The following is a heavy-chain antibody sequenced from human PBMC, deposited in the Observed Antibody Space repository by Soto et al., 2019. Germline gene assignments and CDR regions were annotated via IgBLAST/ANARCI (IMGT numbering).Heavy chain of an antibody. CDR3: ARGARVVRGVNFDY. J-gene: IGHJ4*02. Sequence: GASVKVSCKASGYTFTGYHMHWVRQAPGQGLEWMGWINPNSGGTNYAQKFQGWVTMTRDTSISTAYMELSRLRSDDTAVYYCARGARVVRGVNFDYWGQGTLVTVSS. CDR1: GYTFTGYH. CDR2: INPNSGGT. D-gene: IGHD3-10*01. V-gene: IGHV1-2*04.